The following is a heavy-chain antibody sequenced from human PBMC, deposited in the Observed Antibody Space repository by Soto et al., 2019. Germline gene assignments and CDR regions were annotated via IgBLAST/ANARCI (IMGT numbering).Heavy chain of an antibody. CDR2: IYYSGST. V-gene: IGHV4-30-4*01. CDR3: ARGGGYGQADDAFDI. J-gene: IGHJ3*02. CDR1: GGSISSGDYY. D-gene: IGHD5-12*01. Sequence: QVQLQESGPGLVKPSQTLSLTCTVSGGSISSGDYYWSWIRQPPGKGLEWIGYIYYSGSTYYNPSLKSRVTMSVDTSKNQFSLKLCSVTAADTAVYYCARGGGYGQADDAFDIWGQGTMVTVSS.